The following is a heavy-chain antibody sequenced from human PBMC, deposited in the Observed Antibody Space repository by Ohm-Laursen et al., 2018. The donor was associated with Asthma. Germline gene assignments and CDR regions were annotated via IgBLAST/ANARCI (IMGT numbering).Heavy chain of an antibody. CDR1: GGSISSGSYY. J-gene: IGHJ4*02. D-gene: IGHD3-9*01. CDR3: VREDFDWPPGYCDY. CDR2: IYYSGST. Sequence: TLSLTCPVSGGSISSGSYYWSWIRQHPGKGLEWIGYIYYSGSTYYNPSLKSRVTISIDTSKNQFSLKLSSVTAADTAVSYCVREDFDWPPGYCDYWGQGTLVTVSS. V-gene: IGHV4-31*03.